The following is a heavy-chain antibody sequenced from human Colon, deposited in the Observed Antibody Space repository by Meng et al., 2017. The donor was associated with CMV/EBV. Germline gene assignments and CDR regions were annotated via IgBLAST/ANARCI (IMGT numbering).Heavy chain of an antibody. Sequence: SVKVSCKASGYTFSTFGISWVRQAPGQGLEWMGGIIPILGIANYAQKFQGRVTITADKSTSTAYMELSSLRSEDTAVYYCARWRSGWRGESDYWGQGTLVTVSS. CDR3: ARWRSGWRGESDY. J-gene: IGHJ4*02. V-gene: IGHV1-69*10. D-gene: IGHD6-19*01. CDR2: IIPILGIA. CDR1: GYTFSTFG.